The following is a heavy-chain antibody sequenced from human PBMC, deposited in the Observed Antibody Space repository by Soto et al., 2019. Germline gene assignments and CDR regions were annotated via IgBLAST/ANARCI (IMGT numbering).Heavy chain of an antibody. V-gene: IGHV4-59*08. CDR1: GGSISSYY. CDR2: IYYSGST. J-gene: IGHJ4*02. Sequence: SETLSLTCTVSGGSISSYYWSWIRQPPGKGLEWIGHIYYSGSTNYNPSLKSRVTISGDTSKNQFSLKLTSVTAADTAVYYCARRRGVVAGTGGYFDSWGQGTLVTVSS. D-gene: IGHD6-19*01. CDR3: ARRRGVVAGTGGYFDS.